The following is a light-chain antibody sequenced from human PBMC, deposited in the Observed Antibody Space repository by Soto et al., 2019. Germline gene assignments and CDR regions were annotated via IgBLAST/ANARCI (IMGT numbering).Light chain of an antibody. Sequence: QSALTQPASVSGSPGQSITISCTGTSSDVGGYNYVSWYQQHPGKAPKLMIYDVSNRPSGVSPRFSGSKSGNTASLTISGLQAEDEADYYCSSYTSSSTLVFGTGTQLTVL. CDR3: SSYTSSSTLV. CDR1: SSDVGGYNY. J-gene: IGLJ1*01. V-gene: IGLV2-14*01. CDR2: DVS.